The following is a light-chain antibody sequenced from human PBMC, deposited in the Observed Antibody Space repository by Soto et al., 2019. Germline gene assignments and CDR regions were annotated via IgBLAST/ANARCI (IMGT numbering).Light chain of an antibody. CDR1: QGVSRK. CDR3: QQSHTWPIT. V-gene: IGKV3-15*01. Sequence: DIVMTQSPATLSVAPGDRVTFSCRASQGVSRKLAWYQHKPGQAPRLLISGASTGATGIPARFSGSGSGTEFTLTMSRLQSEDCAIYYCQQSHTWPITFGGGTKGDIK. CDR2: GAS. J-gene: IGKJ4*01.